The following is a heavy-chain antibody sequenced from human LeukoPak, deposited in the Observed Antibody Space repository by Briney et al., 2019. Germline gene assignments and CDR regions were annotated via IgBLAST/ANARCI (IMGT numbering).Heavy chain of an antibody. D-gene: IGHD6-13*01. Sequence: GRSLRLSCAASGFTFSNFGMHWARQAPGKGLEWVAVIWYDGSNKYYADSVKGRFTISRDNSKNTLYLQMNSLRAEDTAVYYCARDDSSSWYLSIDYWGQGTLVTVSS. V-gene: IGHV3-33*01. CDR3: ARDDSSSWYLSIDY. J-gene: IGHJ4*02. CDR2: IWYDGSNK. CDR1: GFTFSNFG.